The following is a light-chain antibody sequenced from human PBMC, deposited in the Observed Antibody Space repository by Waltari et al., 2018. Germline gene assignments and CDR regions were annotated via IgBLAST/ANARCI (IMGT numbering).Light chain of an antibody. Sequence: ALTHPPSASGPPAPRVTIACSGGSSNTGRNFVYWYQQFPGTAPKLLIFRNSQRPSGVPDRCSGSKSGSSASLAISGLRSDDEAHYYCASWDDSLSGGIFGGGTEVTVL. J-gene: IGLJ2*01. CDR2: RNS. V-gene: IGLV1-47*01. CDR3: ASWDDSLSGGI. CDR1: SSNTGRNF.